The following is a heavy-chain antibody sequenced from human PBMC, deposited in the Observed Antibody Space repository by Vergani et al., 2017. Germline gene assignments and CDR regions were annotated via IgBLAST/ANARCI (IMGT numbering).Heavy chain of an antibody. Sequence: EVQLLESGGGLVQPGGSLRLSCAASGFTFSSYAMSWVRQAPGKGLEWVSAISGSGGSTYYADSGKGRFTISRDNSKNTLYLQMNSLRAEDTAVYYCARVHEPKTYYYDSSGYYHFDCWGQGTLVTVSS. CDR3: ARVHEPKTYYYDSSGYYHFDC. J-gene: IGHJ4*02. V-gene: IGHV3-23*01. D-gene: IGHD3-22*01. CDR2: ISGSGGST. CDR1: GFTFSSYA.